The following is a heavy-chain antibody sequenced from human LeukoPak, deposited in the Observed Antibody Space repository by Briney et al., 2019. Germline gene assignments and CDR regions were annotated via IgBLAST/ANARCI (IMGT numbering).Heavy chain of an antibody. V-gene: IGHV1-24*01. CDR2: FDPEDGET. J-gene: IGHJ4*02. D-gene: IGHD5-18*01. CDR1: GYTLTESS. Sequence: ASVKVSCKVSGYTLTESSMHWVRQAPGKGLEWMGGFDPEDGETIYAQKFQDRVTMTEDTSTDTAYMELSSLRSEDTAVYYCATTRGYSYALDYWGQGTLVTVSS. CDR3: ATTRGYSYALDY.